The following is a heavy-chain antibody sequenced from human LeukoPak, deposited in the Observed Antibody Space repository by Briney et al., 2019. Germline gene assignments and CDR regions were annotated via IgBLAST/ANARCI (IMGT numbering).Heavy chain of an antibody. CDR1: GFTFSSYS. CDR3: ARGHSSGWYFNYMDV. D-gene: IGHD6-19*01. Sequence: TGGSLRLSCAASGFTFSSYSMNWVRQAPGKGLEWVSSISSSSSYIYYADSVKGRFTISRDNAKNSLYLQMNSLRAEDTAVYYCARGHSSGWYFNYMDVWGKGTTVTVSS. J-gene: IGHJ6*03. V-gene: IGHV3-21*01. CDR2: ISSSSSYI.